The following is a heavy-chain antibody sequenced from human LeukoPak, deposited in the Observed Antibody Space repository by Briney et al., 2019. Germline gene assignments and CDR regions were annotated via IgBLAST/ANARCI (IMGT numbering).Heavy chain of an antibody. V-gene: IGHV4-4*07. J-gene: IGHJ3*02. Sequence: SETLSLTCTVSGGSISSYYWSWIRQPAGKGLEWIGRIYTSGSTHYNPSLKSRVTMSVDTSKNQFSLKLSSVTAADTAVYYCARSLGYDFWSGYYGDAFDIWGQGTMVTVSS. CDR2: IYTSGST. CDR1: GGSISSYY. D-gene: IGHD3-3*01. CDR3: ARSLGYDFWSGYYGDAFDI.